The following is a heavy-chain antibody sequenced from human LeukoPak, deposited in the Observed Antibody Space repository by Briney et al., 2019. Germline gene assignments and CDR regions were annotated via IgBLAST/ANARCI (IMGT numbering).Heavy chain of an antibody. V-gene: IGHV3-7*01. Sequence: PGGSLRLSCAASGFTFSSYWMSWVRQAPGKGLVWVANIKQDGSEKYSVDSVKGRFTISRDNAKNTLYLQMNSLRAEDTAVYYCTTLYGDSLDYWGQGTLVTVSS. CDR1: GFTFSSYW. D-gene: IGHD2-21*02. CDR3: TTLYGDSLDY. J-gene: IGHJ4*02. CDR2: IKQDGSEK.